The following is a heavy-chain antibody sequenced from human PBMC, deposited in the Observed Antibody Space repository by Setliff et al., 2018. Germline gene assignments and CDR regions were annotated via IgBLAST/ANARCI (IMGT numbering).Heavy chain of an antibody. CDR2: VYFSGYT. V-gene: IGHV4-39*07. CDR1: GESFSNNY. D-gene: IGHD3-10*01. J-gene: IGHJ1*01. Sequence: SETLSLTCSVYGESFSNNYWSWIRQTPGKGLEWLGSVYFSGYTYYNPSLSGRVSISLDTSKNQFSLRLTSVTAADTAVYYCARVDFTMLQGVLGQWGQGTLVTVSS. CDR3: ARVDFTMLQGVLGQ.